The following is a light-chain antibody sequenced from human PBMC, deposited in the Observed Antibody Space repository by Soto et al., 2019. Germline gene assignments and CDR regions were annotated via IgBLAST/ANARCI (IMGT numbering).Light chain of an antibody. CDR3: MQGLTTPLT. V-gene: IGKV2-28*01. Sequence: DSVLTQSPLSLPVTPGEPASISCRSSQSLLSSNGNNYLDWYLQKPGQSPQXLIYLGSNRASGVPDRFSGSGSGTDFTLKISRVEAEDVGVYYCMQGLTTPLTFGGGTKVDIK. CDR1: QSLLSSNGNNY. J-gene: IGKJ4*01. CDR2: LGS.